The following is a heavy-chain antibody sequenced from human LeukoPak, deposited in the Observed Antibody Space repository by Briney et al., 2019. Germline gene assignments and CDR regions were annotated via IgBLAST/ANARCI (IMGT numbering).Heavy chain of an antibody. J-gene: IGHJ4*02. CDR2: ISSSSSYI. CDR3: ASSSERDYDFWSGYPLGY. V-gene: IGHV3-21*01. Sequence: GGSLRLSCAASGFTFSGYNMNRVRQAPGKGLEWVSSISSSSSYIYYADSVKGRFTISRDNAKNSLYLQMNSLRAEDTAVYYCASSSERDYDFWSGYPLGYWGQGTLATVSS. D-gene: IGHD3-3*01. CDR1: GFTFSGYN.